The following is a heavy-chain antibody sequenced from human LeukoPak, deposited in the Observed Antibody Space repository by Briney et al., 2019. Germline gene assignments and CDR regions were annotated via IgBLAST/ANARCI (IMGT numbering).Heavy chain of an antibody. CDR1: GFTFSSYW. CDR3: ARARGRGPLDY. V-gene: IGHV3-7*01. J-gene: IGHJ4*02. Sequence: GRSLRLSCAASGFTFSSYWMSWVRQAPGKGLEWVANIKQDGSEKYYVDSVKGRFTISRDNAKNSLYLQMNSLRAEDTAVYYCARARGRGPLDYWGQGTLVTVSS. CDR2: IKQDGSEK.